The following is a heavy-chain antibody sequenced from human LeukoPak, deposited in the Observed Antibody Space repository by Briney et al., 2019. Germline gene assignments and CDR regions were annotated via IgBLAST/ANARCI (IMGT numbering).Heavy chain of an antibody. CDR3: ARDHYDSSGYFDY. CDR1: GFTFSSYS. D-gene: IGHD3-22*01. V-gene: IGHV3-21*01. J-gene: IGHJ4*02. CDR2: ISSSSSYI. Sequence: GGSLRLSCAASGFTFSSYSMNWVRQAPGKGLEWVSSISSSSSYIYYADSVKGRFTISRDNAKNSLYLQMNSLRAEDTAVYYCARDHYDSSGYFDYWGQGTLVTVSS.